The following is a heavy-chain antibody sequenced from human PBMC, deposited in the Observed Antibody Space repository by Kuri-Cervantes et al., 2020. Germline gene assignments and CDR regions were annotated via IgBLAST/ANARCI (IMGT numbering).Heavy chain of an antibody. CDR3: ARDVDYGDKFDY. Sequence: GESLKISCAASGFTFSDYCMSWIRQGPGKGLEWVSYISSSGNTMYYADSVKGRFTISRDNAKNSLYLQMNSLRAEDTAVYYCARDVDYGDKFDYWGQGTLVTVSS. CDR2: ISSSGNTM. D-gene: IGHD4-17*01. J-gene: IGHJ4*02. V-gene: IGHV3-11*04. CDR1: GFTFSDYC.